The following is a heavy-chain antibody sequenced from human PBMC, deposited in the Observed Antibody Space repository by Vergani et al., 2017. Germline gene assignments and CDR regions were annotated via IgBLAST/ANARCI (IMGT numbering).Heavy chain of an antibody. J-gene: IGHJ6*03. CDR3: ARDGVELLAYFYYKDV. CDR2: INSDGDST. Sequence: VQLVESGGGLVQPGGSLRLSCTASGFTFSNYWMQWVRHAPGKGLMWVSRINSDGDSTSYADSVEGRFTISRDNAKNTLYLQMDSLRAEDTAVYYCARDGVELLAYFYYKDVRGKGTTVTVP. D-gene: IGHD1-7*01. CDR1: GFTFSNYW. V-gene: IGHV3-74*01.